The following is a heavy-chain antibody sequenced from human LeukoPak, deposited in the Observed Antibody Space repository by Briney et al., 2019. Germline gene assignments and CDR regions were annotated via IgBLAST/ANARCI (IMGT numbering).Heavy chain of an antibody. CDR1: GFTFSSYS. V-gene: IGHV3-21*01. D-gene: IGHD6-6*01. CDR3: ARVGYSSSSSHFQH. J-gene: IGHJ1*01. CDR2: ISSSSSYI. Sequence: GGSLRLSCAASGFTFSSYSMNWVRQAPGKGLEWVSPISSSSSYIYYADSVKGRFTISRDNAKNSLYLQMNSLRAEDTAVYYCARVGYSSSSSHFQHWGQGTLVTVSS.